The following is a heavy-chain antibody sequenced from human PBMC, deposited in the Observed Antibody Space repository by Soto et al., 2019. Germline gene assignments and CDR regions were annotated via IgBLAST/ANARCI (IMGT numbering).Heavy chain of an antibody. D-gene: IGHD2-15*01. CDR1: GYSFSSHW. V-gene: IGHV5-51*01. J-gene: IGHJ4*02. CDR2: IYPGDSDT. Sequence: RESLKISCKGSGYSFSSHWIGWVRQMPGKGLDWMGIIYPGDSDTRYSPSFLGQVTISADKSINTAYLQWSSLKASDTAMYYCARPPLPGYSIHFNSWGQGTLVTVSS. CDR3: ARPPLPGYSIHFNS.